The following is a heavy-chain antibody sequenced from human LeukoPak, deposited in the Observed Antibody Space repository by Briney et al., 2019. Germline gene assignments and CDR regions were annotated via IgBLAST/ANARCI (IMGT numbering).Heavy chain of an antibody. V-gene: IGHV3-66*01. CDR2: IYSGGST. D-gene: IGHD3-22*01. J-gene: IGHJ4*02. Sequence: PGGSLRLSCAASGFTVSSNYMSWVRQAPGKGLEWVSVIYSGGSTYYADSVKGRFTISRDNSKNTLYLQMNSLRAEDTAVYYCASGKGYYYDNSGYSPVDYWGQGTLVTVSS. CDR3: ASGKGYYYDNSGYSPVDY. CDR1: GFTVSSNY.